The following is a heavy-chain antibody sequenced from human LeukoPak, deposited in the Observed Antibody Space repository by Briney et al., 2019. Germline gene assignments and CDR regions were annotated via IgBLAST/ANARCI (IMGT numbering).Heavy chain of an antibody. CDR3: ARGGWNFFLNF. J-gene: IGHJ4*02. CDR2: ISSSGTPI. CDR1: GFTFSTYE. D-gene: IGHD1-7*01. Sequence: GGSLRLSCAASGFTFSTYEMNWVRQAPGKGLEWVSYISSSGTPIYYTDSVKGRFTISRDNAKNSLYLQVNSLRAEDTAVYYCARGGWNFFLNFWGQGTLATVSS. V-gene: IGHV3-48*03.